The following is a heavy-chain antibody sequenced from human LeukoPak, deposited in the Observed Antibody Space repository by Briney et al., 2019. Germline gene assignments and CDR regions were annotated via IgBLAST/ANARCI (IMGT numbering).Heavy chain of an antibody. V-gene: IGHV1-8*01. J-gene: IGHJ4*02. CDR1: GYTFTSYD. Sequence: ASVKVSCKASGYTFTSYDINWVRQATGQGLEWMGWMSPNSGNTGYAQKLQGRVTMTTDTSTSTAYMELRSLRSDDTAVYYCARTMVRGSLYYFDYWGQGTLVTVSS. CDR2: MSPNSGNT. D-gene: IGHD3-10*01. CDR3: ARTMVRGSLYYFDY.